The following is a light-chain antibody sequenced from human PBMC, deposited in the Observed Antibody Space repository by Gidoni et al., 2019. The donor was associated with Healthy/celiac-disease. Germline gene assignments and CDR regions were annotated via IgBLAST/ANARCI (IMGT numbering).Light chain of an antibody. V-gene: IGKV3-11*01. J-gene: IGKJ4*01. Sequence: EIVLTQSPATLSLSPGDRAILSCRASQIVSSYLAWYQQKPGQAPRLLIYDASNRATGIPARFSGSGSGTDFTLTISSLEPEDFAVYYCQQRSNWPQLTFGGGTKVEIK. CDR1: QIVSSY. CDR3: QQRSNWPQLT. CDR2: DAS.